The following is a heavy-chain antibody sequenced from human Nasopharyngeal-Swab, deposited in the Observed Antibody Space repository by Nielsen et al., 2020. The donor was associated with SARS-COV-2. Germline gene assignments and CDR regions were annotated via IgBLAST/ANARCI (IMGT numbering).Heavy chain of an antibody. D-gene: IGHD3-3*01. CDR3: ARAPTVFGVVITAFDY. CDR2: IYYSGST. J-gene: IGHJ4*02. V-gene: IGHV4-31*02. Sequence: WIHQPPGKGLEWIGYIYYSGSTYYNPSLKSRLTISVDTSKNQFSLKLSSVTAADTAVYYCARAPTVFGVVITAFDYWGQGALVTVSS.